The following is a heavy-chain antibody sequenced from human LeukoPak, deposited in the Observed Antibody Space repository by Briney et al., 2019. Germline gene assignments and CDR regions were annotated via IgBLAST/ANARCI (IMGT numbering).Heavy chain of an antibody. CDR2: ISYDGSNK. CDR3: ARDWAAAGFPYGMDV. J-gene: IGHJ6*02. V-gene: IGHV3-30*04. Sequence: GGSLRLSCAASGLTFSSYPMHWVRQAPGKGLEWVPVISYDGSNKYYADAVKGRFTISRDNSKNTLYLQMNSLRAEDTAVYYCARDWAAAGFPYGMDVWGQGTTVTVSS. CDR1: GLTFSSYP. D-gene: IGHD6-13*01.